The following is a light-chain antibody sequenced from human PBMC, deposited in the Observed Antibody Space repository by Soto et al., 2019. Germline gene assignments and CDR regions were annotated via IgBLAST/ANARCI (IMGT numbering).Light chain of an antibody. CDR2: GAS. J-gene: IGKJ2*01. V-gene: IGKV3-15*01. CDR3: QQYNNGPPYT. Sequence: EIVMSQSPATLSVSPGERATLSCRASQSVSSNLAWYQQKPGQAPRLLIYGASTRATGIPARFSGSGSGTESTITISSLQSEDFAVYYCQQYNNGPPYTFGQGTKLEIK. CDR1: QSVSSN.